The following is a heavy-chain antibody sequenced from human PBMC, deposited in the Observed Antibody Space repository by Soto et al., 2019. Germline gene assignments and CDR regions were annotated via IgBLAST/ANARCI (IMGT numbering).Heavy chain of an antibody. J-gene: IGHJ5*02. CDR1: GGSISSSIYY. D-gene: IGHD6-19*01. V-gene: IGHV4-39*07. Sequence: SETLSLTCTVSGGSISSSIYYGGWIRQPPGKGLEWIGSIFYSGSTYYNPSLKSRVSISMDTSKNQVSLRLTSVTAADTAVYYCATNRDSGSGWYFLAWGQGMLVTVSS. CDR3: ATNRDSGSGWYFLA. CDR2: IFYSGST.